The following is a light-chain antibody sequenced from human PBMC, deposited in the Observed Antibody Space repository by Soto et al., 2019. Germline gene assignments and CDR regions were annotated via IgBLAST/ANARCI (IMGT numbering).Light chain of an antibody. Sequence: EIRLTQSPGTLSLSPGERATLSCRASQSVSSSYLAWYQQKPGQPPRLLIYGASTRATGIPGRFSGSVSGTDFTLNISRLEPEDFAVYYCQHYVSSPVTFGQGTKVEIK. V-gene: IGKV3-20*01. CDR2: GAS. J-gene: IGKJ1*01. CDR3: QHYVSSPVT. CDR1: QSVSSSY.